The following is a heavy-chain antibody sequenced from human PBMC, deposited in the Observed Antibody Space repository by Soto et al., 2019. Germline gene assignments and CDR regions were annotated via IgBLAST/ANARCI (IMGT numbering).Heavy chain of an antibody. CDR2: ISFDGSYK. D-gene: IGHD3-3*01. CDR3: PRGYDFWSGYYYPYGMDV. CDR1: GFIFSSYA. Sequence: GGSLRLSCAASGFIFSSYAMHWVRQAPGKGLEWVAVISFDGSYKYYADSVKGRFTISRDNSKNTLCLQMNSLRAEDTAVYYCPRGYDFWSGYYYPYGMDVWRQGTTVTVSS. J-gene: IGHJ6*02. V-gene: IGHV3-30-3*01.